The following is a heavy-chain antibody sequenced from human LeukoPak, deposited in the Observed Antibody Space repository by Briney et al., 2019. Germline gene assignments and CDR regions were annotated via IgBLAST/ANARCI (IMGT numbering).Heavy chain of an antibody. Sequence: GGSLRLSCAASGFTFSSYGMHWVRQAPGKGLEWVAFIRYDGSNKYYADSVKGRFTISRDNSKNTLYLQMNSLRAEDTAVYYCAKGGPRSIAAAGLFDYWGQGTLVTVSS. CDR1: GFTFSSYG. CDR2: IRYDGSNK. J-gene: IGHJ4*02. CDR3: AKGGPRSIAAAGLFDY. V-gene: IGHV3-30*02. D-gene: IGHD6-13*01.